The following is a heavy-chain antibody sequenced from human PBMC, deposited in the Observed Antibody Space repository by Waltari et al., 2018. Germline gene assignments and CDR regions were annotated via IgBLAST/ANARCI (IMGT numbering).Heavy chain of an antibody. J-gene: IGHJ4*02. Sequence: EVQLLESGGGLVQPGGSLRLSCAASGFTFSSYAMSWVRQAPGKGLEWVSAISGSGGSTYDADSVKGRFTISRDNSKNTLYLQMNSLRAEDTAVYYCAKGPAMSFGGVIVIPTPFSYWGQGTLVTVSS. CDR1: GFTFSSYA. D-gene: IGHD3-16*02. CDR3: AKGPAMSFGGVIVIPTPFSY. CDR2: ISGSGGST. V-gene: IGHV3-23*01.